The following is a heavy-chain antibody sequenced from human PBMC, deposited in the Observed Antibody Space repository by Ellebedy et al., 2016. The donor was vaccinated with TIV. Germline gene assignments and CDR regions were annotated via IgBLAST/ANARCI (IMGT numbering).Heavy chain of an antibody. Sequence: GESLKISCAASGFTFSSYWMSWVRQAPGKGLEWVSYISSSSSYTNYADSVKGRFTISRDNAKNSLYLQMNSLRAEDTAVYYCARDWTAVADYWGQGTLVTVSS. J-gene: IGHJ4*02. CDR2: ISSSSSYT. CDR3: ARDWTAVADY. CDR1: GFTFSSYW. D-gene: IGHD6-19*01. V-gene: IGHV3-21*05.